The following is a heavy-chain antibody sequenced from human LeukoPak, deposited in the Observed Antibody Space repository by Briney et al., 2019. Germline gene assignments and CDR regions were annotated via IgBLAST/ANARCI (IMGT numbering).Heavy chain of an antibody. Sequence: KPSETLSLTCTVSGGSISSSSYYWGWIRQPPGKGLEWIGSIYYSGSTYYNPSLKSRVTISVDTSKNQFSLKLSSVTAADTAVYYCANSPPRHYYYDSNWFDPWGQGTLVTVSS. D-gene: IGHD3-22*01. CDR1: GGSISSSSYY. V-gene: IGHV4-39*01. CDR3: ANSPPRHYYYDSNWFDP. J-gene: IGHJ5*02. CDR2: IYYSGST.